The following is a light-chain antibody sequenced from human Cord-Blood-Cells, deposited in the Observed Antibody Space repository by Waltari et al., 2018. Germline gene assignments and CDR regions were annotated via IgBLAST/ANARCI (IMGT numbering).Light chain of an antibody. CDR1: QDSSNY. J-gene: IGKJ4*01. V-gene: IGKV1-33*01. CDR3: QQYDNLPLT. Sequence: DIQMPKSPSPLSASVGDRVTITCQASQDSSNYLNWYQQKPGKAPKLLIYDASKLETGVPSRFSGSGSGTDFTFTISSLQPEDIATYYCQQYDNLPLTFGGGTKVEIK. CDR2: DAS.